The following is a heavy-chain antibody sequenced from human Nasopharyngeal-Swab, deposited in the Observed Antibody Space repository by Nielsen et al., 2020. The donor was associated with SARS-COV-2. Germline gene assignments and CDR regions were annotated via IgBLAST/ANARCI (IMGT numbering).Heavy chain of an antibody. Sequence: GGSLRLSCAASGFTFDDYAMHWVRQAPGKGLEWVSGISWNSGSIGYADSVKGRFTISRDNAKNSLYLQMNSLRAEDTALYYCAREGDYGDYLVDYWGQGTLVTVSS. V-gene: IGHV3-9*01. D-gene: IGHD4-17*01. CDR3: AREGDYGDYLVDY. CDR2: ISWNSGSI. CDR1: GFTFDDYA. J-gene: IGHJ4*02.